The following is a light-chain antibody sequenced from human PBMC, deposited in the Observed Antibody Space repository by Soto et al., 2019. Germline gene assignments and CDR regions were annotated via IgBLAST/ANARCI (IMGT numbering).Light chain of an antibody. V-gene: IGKV1-5*01. CDR2: DAS. CDR1: QSISSW. J-gene: IGKJ1*01. Sequence: DIQMTHSPSTLSASVGDRVTITCRASQSISSWLAWYQQKPGKAPKLLIYDASSLESGVPSRFSGSGSGTEFTLTISSLQPDDFATYYCQQYNSYSTTFGQGTKVDI. CDR3: QQYNSYSTT.